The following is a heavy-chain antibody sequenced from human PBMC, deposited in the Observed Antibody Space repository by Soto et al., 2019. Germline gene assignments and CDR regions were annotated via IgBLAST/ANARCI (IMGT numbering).Heavy chain of an antibody. V-gene: IGHV3-33*01. Sequence: LRLSCAASGFTFSSYGMHWVRQAPGKGLEWVAVIWYDGSNKYYADSVKGRFTISRDNSKNTLYLQMNSLRAEDTAVYYCAGSYYDFWSGYRTYGMDVWGQGTTVTVSS. CDR1: GFTFSSYG. CDR3: AGSYYDFWSGYRTYGMDV. J-gene: IGHJ6*02. CDR2: IWYDGSNK. D-gene: IGHD3-3*01.